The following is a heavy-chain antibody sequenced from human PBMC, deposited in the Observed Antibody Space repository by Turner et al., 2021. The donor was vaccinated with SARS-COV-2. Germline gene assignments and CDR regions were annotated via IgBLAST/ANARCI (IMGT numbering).Heavy chain of an antibody. V-gene: IGHV3-64D*06. CDR2: ISGNGGRT. Sequence: EVQLVESGGGLVQPGGSLRLSCSASGFTFSSYAMHWVRQATGKGLEYVSAISGNGGRTYYADSVKGRFTISRDNSKNALYLQMSSLRAEDTAVYYCVKGSYWGQGTLVTVSS. CDR3: VKGSY. CDR1: GFTFSSYA. J-gene: IGHJ4*02.